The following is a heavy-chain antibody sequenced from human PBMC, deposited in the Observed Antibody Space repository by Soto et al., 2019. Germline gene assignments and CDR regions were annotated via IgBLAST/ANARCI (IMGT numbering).Heavy chain of an antibody. D-gene: IGHD4-4*01. J-gene: IGHJ5*02. V-gene: IGHV3-30*18. CDR1: GFTFSSYG. CDR2: ISYDGSNK. CDR3: AKGGTTVTRNWSDP. Sequence: QVQLVESGGGVVQPGRSLRLSCAASGFTFSSYGMHWVRQAPGKGLEWVAVISYDGSNKYYADSVKGRFTISRDNSKNTLYLQMNSLRAEDTAVYYCAKGGTTVTRNWSDPWGQGTLFTVSS.